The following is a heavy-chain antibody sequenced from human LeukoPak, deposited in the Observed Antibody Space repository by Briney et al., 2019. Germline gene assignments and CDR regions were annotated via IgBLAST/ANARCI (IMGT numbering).Heavy chain of an antibody. CDR2: IYYTGNT. J-gene: IGHJ4*02. CDR1: GVSISSSNSY. CDR3: ARQTGSGLFILP. D-gene: IGHD3/OR15-3a*01. Sequence: PSETLSLTCTVSGVSISSSNSYWGWIRQPPGRGLEWIGSIYYTGNTYYNASLKSRVTISIDTSKNQISLRLTSVTATDTAIYYCARQTGSGLFILPGGQGTLVTVSS. V-gene: IGHV4-39*01.